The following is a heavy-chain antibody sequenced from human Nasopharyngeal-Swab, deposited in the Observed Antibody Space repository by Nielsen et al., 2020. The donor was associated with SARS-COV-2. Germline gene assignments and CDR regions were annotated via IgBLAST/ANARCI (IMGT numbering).Heavy chain of an antibody. Sequence: SAQVSCKASGFSITYRFLHWMRQAPGQALEWIGWITPFNGNAKYAQKFQGRVSITRDGSRTTASLELSSLRPDDTAMYFCASGQCINGVCNPTDGLDVWGQGTSVTVS. CDR1: GFSITYRF. J-gene: IGHJ6*02. CDR3: ASGQCINGVCNPTDGLDV. V-gene: IGHV1-45*02. CDR2: ITPFNGNA. D-gene: IGHD2-8*01.